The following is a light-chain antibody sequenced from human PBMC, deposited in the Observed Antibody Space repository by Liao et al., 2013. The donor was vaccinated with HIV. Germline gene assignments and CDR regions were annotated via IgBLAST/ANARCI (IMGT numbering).Light chain of an antibody. V-gene: IGLV3-1*01. J-gene: IGLJ1*01. CDR1: NLGNKY. CDR3: LTWDNNHYV. CDR2: QDK. Sequence: SYELTQPPSVSVSPGQTASITCSGDNLGNKYVCWYQQKPGQSPVLVIFQDKKRPSGIPDRFSGSNSGNTATLTISGTQASDEADYYCLTWDNNHYVFGPGTRVTVL.